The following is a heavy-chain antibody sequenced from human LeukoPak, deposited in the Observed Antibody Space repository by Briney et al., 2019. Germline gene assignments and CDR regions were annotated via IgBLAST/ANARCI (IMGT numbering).Heavy chain of an antibody. V-gene: IGHV4-38-2*02. Sequence: PSETLSLTCTVSGYSISSGYYWGWIRQPPGKGLEWIGNIYHSGATYYNPSLKSRVTISVDTSKNQFSLKLSSVTAADTAVYYCARGGWDGDYAALGYWGRGTLVTVSS. D-gene: IGHD4-17*01. CDR1: GYSISSGYY. J-gene: IGHJ4*02. CDR3: ARGGWDGDYAALGY. CDR2: IYHSGAT.